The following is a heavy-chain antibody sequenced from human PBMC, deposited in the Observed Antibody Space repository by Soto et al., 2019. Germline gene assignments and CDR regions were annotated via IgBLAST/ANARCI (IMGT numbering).Heavy chain of an antibody. CDR2: ISNSGNTI. V-gene: IGHV3-48*03. CDR1: GFVFKNYE. CDR3: ARDIDNRDYYYGLDV. J-gene: IGHJ6*02. Sequence: GGSLRLSCVASGFVFKNYEMNWVRQAPGKGLEWISYISNSGNTIYVADSMRGRFTISRDNAKNSLFLQMNSLRANDTAVYYCARDIDNRDYYYGLDVWGQGTTVTVSS. D-gene: IGHD1-20*01.